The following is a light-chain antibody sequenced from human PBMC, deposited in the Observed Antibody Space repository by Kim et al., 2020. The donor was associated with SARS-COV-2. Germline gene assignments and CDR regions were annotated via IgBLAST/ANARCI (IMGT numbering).Light chain of an antibody. CDR3: QQRSDWPLT. J-gene: IGKJ4*01. CDR1: QSVRSY. V-gene: IGKV3-11*01. Sequence: LSPGERATLSCRASQSVRSYLGWYRQKPGQAPRLLIYDTSNRAPGIPARFSGSGSGTDFTLTISSLEPEDFAIYYCQQRSDWPLTLGGGTKVDIK. CDR2: DTS.